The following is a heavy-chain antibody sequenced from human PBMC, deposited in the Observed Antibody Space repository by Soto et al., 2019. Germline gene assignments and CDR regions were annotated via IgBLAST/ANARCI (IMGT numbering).Heavy chain of an antibody. D-gene: IGHD3-9*01. J-gene: IGHJ4*02. V-gene: IGHV1-3*01. CDR2: INAGNGNT. CDR3: ARAGTYDILTGSRIGIDY. CDR1: GYTFTSYA. Sequence: XSVKVSCNASGYTFTSYAMHLVRHTPGQRLEWMGWINAGNGNTKYSQKFQGRVTITRDTSASTAYMELSSLRSEDTAVYYCARAGTYDILTGSRIGIDYWGQGTLVTVSS.